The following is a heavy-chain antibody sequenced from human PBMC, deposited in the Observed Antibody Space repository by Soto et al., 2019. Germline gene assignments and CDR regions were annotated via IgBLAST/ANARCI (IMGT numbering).Heavy chain of an antibody. V-gene: IGHV4-31*03. CDR2: IYYSGST. CDR1: GGSISSGGYY. D-gene: IGHD4-17*01. CDR3: ARRTTVVTSMRPPDAFDI. J-gene: IGHJ3*02. Sequence: ASETLSLTSTVSGGSISSGGYYWSWIRQHPGKGLEWIGYIYYSGSTYYNPSPKSRVTISVDTSKNQFSLKLSSVTAADTAVYYCARRTTVVTSMRPPDAFDICGQGTMVTVSS.